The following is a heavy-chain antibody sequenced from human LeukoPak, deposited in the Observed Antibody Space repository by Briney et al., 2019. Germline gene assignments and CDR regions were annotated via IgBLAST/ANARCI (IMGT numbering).Heavy chain of an antibody. J-gene: IGHJ4*02. CDR2: ISGSSSYI. D-gene: IGHD2-2*01. V-gene: IGHV3-21*01. Sequence: TGGSLRLSCAASGFTFSSYSMNWVRQAPGKGLEWVSSISGSSSYIYYADSVKGRFTISRDNAKNSLYLQMNSLRAEDTAVYYCARGDGGSAVPAAIYFDYWGQGTLVTVSS. CDR3: ARGDGGSAVPAAIYFDY. CDR1: GFTFSSYS.